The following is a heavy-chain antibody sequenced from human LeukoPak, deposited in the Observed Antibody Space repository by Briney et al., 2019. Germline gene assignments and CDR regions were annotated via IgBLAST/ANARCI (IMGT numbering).Heavy chain of an antibody. CDR1: GFTFSSYE. Sequence: GGSLRLSCAASGFTFSSYEMNWVRQAPGKGLEWVSVLYSGGSTYYADSVKGRFTISSDNSKNTLYLQMNSLRAEDTAVYYCARVRGWKYFDYWGQGTLVTVSS. D-gene: IGHD1-1*01. J-gene: IGHJ4*02. V-gene: IGHV3-66*01. CDR2: LYSGGST. CDR3: ARVRGWKYFDY.